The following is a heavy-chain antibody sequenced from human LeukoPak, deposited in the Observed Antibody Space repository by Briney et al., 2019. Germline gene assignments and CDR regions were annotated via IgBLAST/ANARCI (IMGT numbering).Heavy chain of an antibody. D-gene: IGHD5-18*01. V-gene: IGHV1-24*01. CDR2: FDPEVGET. CDR3: ASCDYGYYNYLDV. CDR1: GYTLTELS. J-gene: IGHJ6*03. Sequence: ASVKVSCKVSGYTLTELSMHWVRQAPGKGLEWMGGFDPEVGETIYAQKFQGRVTMTEDTSTDTAYMELSSLRSEDTAVYYCASCDYGYYNYLDVWGKGTTVTVSS.